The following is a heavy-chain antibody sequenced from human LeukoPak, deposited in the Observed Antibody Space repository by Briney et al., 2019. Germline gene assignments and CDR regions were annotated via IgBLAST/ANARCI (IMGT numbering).Heavy chain of an antibody. Sequence: PGGSLRLSCAASGFTFSSYWMHWVRQAPGKGLVWVSRINSDGSSTSYADSVKGRFTTSRDNAKNTLYLQMNSLRAEDTAVYYCASPMVRGVIFYWGQGTLVTVSS. V-gene: IGHV3-74*01. CDR3: ASPMVRGVIFY. J-gene: IGHJ4*02. D-gene: IGHD3-10*01. CDR2: INSDGSST. CDR1: GFTFSSYW.